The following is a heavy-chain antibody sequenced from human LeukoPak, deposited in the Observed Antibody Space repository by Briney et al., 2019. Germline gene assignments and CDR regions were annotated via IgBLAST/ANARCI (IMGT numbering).Heavy chain of an antibody. CDR3: AREGHTAMDGGAFDI. D-gene: IGHD5-18*01. V-gene: IGHV1-69*13. CDR1: GGTFTSYA. CDR2: IIPIFGTA. J-gene: IGHJ3*02. Sequence: SVKLSCKASGGTFTSYAISWVRQAPGQGLEWMGGIIPIFGTANYAQKFQGRVTITADESTSTAYMELSSLRSEDTAVYYCAREGHTAMDGGAFDIWGQGTMVTVSS.